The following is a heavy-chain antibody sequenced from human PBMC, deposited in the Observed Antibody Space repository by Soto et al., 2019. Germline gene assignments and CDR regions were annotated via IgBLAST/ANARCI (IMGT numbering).Heavy chain of an antibody. CDR2: FYFTGST. CDR1: GASVSSDSYS. V-gene: IGHV4-61*01. J-gene: IGHJ6*02. Sequence: LQESGPGLVKPSETLSLTCTVSGASVSSDSYSWSWIRQPPGKGLEWIGCFYFTGSTKINPSLQNRVNISVDESKNQMSLRLHSVTAADTAVYYCVKDPRFYGMDVWGQGTTVTVSS. CDR3: VKDPRFYGMDV.